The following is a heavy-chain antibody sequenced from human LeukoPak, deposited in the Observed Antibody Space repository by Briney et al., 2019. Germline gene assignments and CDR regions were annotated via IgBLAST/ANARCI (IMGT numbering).Heavy chain of an antibody. CDR2: ISSSSSYT. Sequence: PGRSLRLSCAASGFTFSDYYMSWIRQAPGKGLEWVSYISSSSSYTNYADSVKGRFTISRDNAKNSLYLQMNSLRADDTAVYYCARVVSVASYYFDHWGQGTLVTVSS. CDR1: GFTFSDYY. J-gene: IGHJ4*02. V-gene: IGHV3-11*06. D-gene: IGHD6-19*01. CDR3: ARVVSVASYYFDH.